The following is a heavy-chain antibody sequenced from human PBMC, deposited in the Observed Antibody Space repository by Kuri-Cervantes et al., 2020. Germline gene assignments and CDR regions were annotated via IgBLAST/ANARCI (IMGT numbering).Heavy chain of an antibody. V-gene: IGHV3-53*01. D-gene: IGHD2-15*01. CDR3: ARGPRKWYYFEY. J-gene: IGHJ4*02. CDR2: IYGGDNT. CDR1: GITVSSNY. Sequence: GGSLRLSCAASGITVSSNYMNWVRQAPGKGLEWVSVIYGGDNTYYADSVKGRFTISRDNSKTMVYLQMNSLRGEDTAVYYCARGPRKWYYFEYWGRGTLVTVSS.